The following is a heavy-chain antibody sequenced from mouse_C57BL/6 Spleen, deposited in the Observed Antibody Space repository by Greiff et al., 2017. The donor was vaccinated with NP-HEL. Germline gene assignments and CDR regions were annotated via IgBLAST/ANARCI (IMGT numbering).Heavy chain of an antibody. D-gene: IGHD2-4*01. CDR2: INPNYGTT. V-gene: IGHV1-39*01. CDR1: GYSFTDYN. J-gene: IGHJ4*01. CDR3: ARRNYDQYYAMDY. Sequence: EVQLQESGPELVKPGASVKISCKASGYSFTDYNMNWVKQSNGKSLEWIGEINPNYGTTSYNQKFKGKATLTVDHSSSTAYMQLNSLTSEDSAVYYCARRNYDQYYAMDYWGQGTSVTVSS.